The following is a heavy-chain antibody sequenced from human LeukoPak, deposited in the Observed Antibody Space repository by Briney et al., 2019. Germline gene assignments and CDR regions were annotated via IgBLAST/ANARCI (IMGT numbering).Heavy chain of an antibody. J-gene: IGHJ6*02. V-gene: IGHV3-30-3*01. D-gene: IGHD3-22*01. Sequence: GGSLRLSCAASGFTFSSYAMHWVRQAPGKGLEWVAVISYDGSNKYYADSVKGRFTISRDNSKNTLYLQMSSLRAEDTAVYYCARDDYYDSSGYYFYYYYYGMDVWGQGTTVTVSS. CDR2: ISYDGSNK. CDR3: ARDDYYDSSGYYFYYYYYGMDV. CDR1: GFTFSSYA.